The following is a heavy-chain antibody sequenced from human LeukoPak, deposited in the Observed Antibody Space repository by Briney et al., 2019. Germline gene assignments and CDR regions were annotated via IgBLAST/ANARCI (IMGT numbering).Heavy chain of an antibody. CDR3: ASYGVAFRGKYSGYDSIRDY. J-gene: IGHJ4*02. Sequence: PSETLSLTCTVSGGSISSGSYYWSWIRQPAGKGLEWIGRIYTSGSTNYNPSLKSRVTISVDTSKNQFSLKLSSVTAADTAVYYCASYGVAFRGKYSGYDSIRDYWGQGTLVTVSS. V-gene: IGHV4-61*02. CDR2: IYTSGST. CDR1: GGSISSGSYY. D-gene: IGHD5-12*01.